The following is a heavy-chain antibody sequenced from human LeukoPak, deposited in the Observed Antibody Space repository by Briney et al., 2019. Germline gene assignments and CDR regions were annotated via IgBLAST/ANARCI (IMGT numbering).Heavy chain of an antibody. Sequence: GGSLRLSCAASGFTFSSYTMSWVRQAPGKGLEWVSTITTSDGNTYYADSVKGRFTVSRDNAKNSLYLQMNSLRADDTAVYYCARGYYGSGSYSHWGQGTLVTVSS. CDR2: ITTSDGNT. CDR1: GFTFSSYT. V-gene: IGHV3-23*01. CDR3: ARGYYGSGSYSH. D-gene: IGHD3-10*01. J-gene: IGHJ4*02.